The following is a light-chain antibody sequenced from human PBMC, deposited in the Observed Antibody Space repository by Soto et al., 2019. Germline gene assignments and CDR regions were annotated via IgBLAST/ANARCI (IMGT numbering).Light chain of an antibody. V-gene: IGKV1-39*01. CDR1: QSITNW. CDR3: QQSYSEPWT. Sequence: DIKKTQSQSSLSASVGDRVTITCRASQSITNWLDWYRQKPGKAPELLIYAASSLRSGVPSRFSGGESGTDLTLIIDSLEPEDFGTYYCQQSYSEPWTFGQGTKVDIK. CDR2: AAS. J-gene: IGKJ1*01.